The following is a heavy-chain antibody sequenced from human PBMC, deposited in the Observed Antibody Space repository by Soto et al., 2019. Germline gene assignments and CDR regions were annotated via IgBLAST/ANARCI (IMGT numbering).Heavy chain of an antibody. D-gene: IGHD2-21*01. CDR2: ITTSSAYI. V-gene: IGHV3-21*01. Sequence: VQLVESGGGLVKPGGSLRLSCAASGFTFNTYDMNWVRQAPGKGLEWVSSITTSSAYIYYADSLKGRITISRDNAKNSLFLQMNSLRAEDTAVYYCVRSGTARLLRPSWFDTWGQGTLVTVSS. CDR3: VRSGTARLLRPSWFDT. CDR1: GFTFNTYD. J-gene: IGHJ5*02.